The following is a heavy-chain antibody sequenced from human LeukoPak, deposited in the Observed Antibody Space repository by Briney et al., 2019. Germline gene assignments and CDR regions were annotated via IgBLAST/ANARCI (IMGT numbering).Heavy chain of an antibody. CDR1: GDSIRANNYF. D-gene: IGHD1-26*01. J-gene: IGHJ5*02. V-gene: IGHV4-39*01. CDR3: ARRPGHTWDMGNWFDP. CDR2: ISYNGIT. Sequence: SETLSLTCSVSGDSIRANNYFWGWIRQPPGMGLEWIGSISYNGITYYNPSLKSRASVSVDTSKNQFSLNLNSVTAADTAIYYCARRPGHTWDMGNWFDPWARAPWSPSPQ.